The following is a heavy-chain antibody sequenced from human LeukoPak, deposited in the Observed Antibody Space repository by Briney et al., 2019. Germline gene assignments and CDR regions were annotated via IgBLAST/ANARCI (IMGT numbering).Heavy chain of an antibody. D-gene: IGHD1-26*01. CDR2: SSGSGGST. CDR3: AKEYTGTFSPFPSYFDN. CDR1: GFTFSSYG. J-gene: IGHJ4*02. V-gene: IGHV3-23*01. Sequence: PGGSLRLSCAAFGFTFSSYGMSWVRQAPGKGLEWVSASSGSGGSTYYADSVKGRFTISRDNSKNTLYLQMNSLRAEDTAIYYCAKEYTGTFSPFPSYFDNWGQGTLVTVSS.